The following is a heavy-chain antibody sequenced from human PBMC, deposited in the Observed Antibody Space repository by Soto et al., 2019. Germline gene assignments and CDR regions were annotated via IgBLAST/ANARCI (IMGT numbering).Heavy chain of an antibody. CDR2: IWYDGSNK. D-gene: IGHD3-9*01. Sequence: GGSLRLSCAASGFTFSSYGMHWVRQAPDKGLEWVAVIWYDGSNKYYADSVKGRFTISRDNSKNTLYLQMNSLRAEDTAVYYCAREVDYDILTGYYGDDAFDIWGQGTMVTVSS. J-gene: IGHJ3*02. CDR3: AREVDYDILTGYYGDDAFDI. CDR1: GFTFSSYG. V-gene: IGHV3-33*01.